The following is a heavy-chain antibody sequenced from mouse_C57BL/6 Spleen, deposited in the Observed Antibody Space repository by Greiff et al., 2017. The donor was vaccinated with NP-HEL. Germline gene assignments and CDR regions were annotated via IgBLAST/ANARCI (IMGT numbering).Heavy chain of an antibody. CDR3: ARTPNYYGSSYGAMDY. D-gene: IGHD1-1*01. Sequence: QVQLQQSGPELVKPGASVKISCKASGYAFSSSWMNWVKQRPGKGLEWIGRIYPGDGDTNYNGKFKGKATLTADKSSSTAYMQLSSLTSEYSAVYFCARTPNYYGSSYGAMDYWGQGTSVTVSS. J-gene: IGHJ4*01. CDR1: GYAFSSSW. V-gene: IGHV1-82*01. CDR2: IYPGDGDT.